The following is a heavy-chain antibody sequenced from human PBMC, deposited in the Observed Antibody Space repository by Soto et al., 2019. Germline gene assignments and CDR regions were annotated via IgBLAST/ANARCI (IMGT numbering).Heavy chain of an antibody. V-gene: IGHV4-34*01. Sequence: SETLSLTCAVYGGSFSGYYWSWIRQPPGKGLEWIGEINHSGSTNYNPSLKSRVTISVDTSKNQFSLKLSSVTAADTAVYYCAAYFADTATFFDYWGQGTLVTVSS. D-gene: IGHD3-9*01. CDR1: GGSFSGYY. J-gene: IGHJ4*02. CDR3: AAYFADTATFFDY. CDR2: INHSGST.